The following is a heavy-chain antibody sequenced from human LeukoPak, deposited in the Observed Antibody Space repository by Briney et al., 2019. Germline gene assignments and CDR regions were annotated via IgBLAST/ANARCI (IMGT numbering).Heavy chain of an antibody. D-gene: IGHD6-19*01. J-gene: IGHJ3*02. CDR2: INHSGST. V-gene: IGHV4-34*01. CDR3: ARGRGSGWQRRAFHI. Sequence: SETLSLTCAVYVGSFSGYYWSWIRQPPGKGLEWIGEINHSGSTNYNPSLNSRVTISVHTSKNQFSLKLSSVTAADTPVYHCARGRGSGWQRRAFHIWPQGPMVTVSS. CDR1: VGSFSGYY.